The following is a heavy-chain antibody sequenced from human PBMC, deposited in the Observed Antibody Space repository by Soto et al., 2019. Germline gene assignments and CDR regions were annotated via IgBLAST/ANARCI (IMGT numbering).Heavy chain of an antibody. CDR3: ARDPAGDSNLRRYYYYGMDV. D-gene: IGHD3-22*01. J-gene: IGHJ6*02. Sequence: QGQLVQSGAEVKKPGSSVKVSCKASGGTFSSYAISWVRQAPGQGLEWMGGIIPIFGTANYAQKFQGRVTITADKSTSTAYMELSSLRSEDTAVYYCARDPAGDSNLRRYYYYGMDVWGQGTTVTVSS. V-gene: IGHV1-69*06. CDR2: IIPIFGTA. CDR1: GGTFSSYA.